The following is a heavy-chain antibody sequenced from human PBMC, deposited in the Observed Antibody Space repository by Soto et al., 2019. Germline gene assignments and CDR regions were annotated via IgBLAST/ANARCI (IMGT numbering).Heavy chain of an antibody. V-gene: IGHV4-59*08. CDR1: GESITSYC. J-gene: IGHJ5*02. CDR2: ICYSGST. CDR3: ARFGFGDGWFDP. Sequence: SETLSLTCTVPGESITSYCWSWIRQPPGKGLDWIGQICYSGSTTYNPSLKSRVTISVDTSKNQFSLKLSSVTAADTAVYYCARFGFGDGWFDPWGQGTLVTVSS. D-gene: IGHD3-10*01.